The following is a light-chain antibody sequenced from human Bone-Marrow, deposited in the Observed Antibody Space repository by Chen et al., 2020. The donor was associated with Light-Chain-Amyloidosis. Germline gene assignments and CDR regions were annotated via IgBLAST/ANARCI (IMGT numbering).Light chain of an antibody. CDR2: MVS. J-gene: IGKJ4*01. CDR1: QTLLDSDDGNTY. V-gene: IGKV2-40*01. Sequence: DTVMTQTPLSLSVTPGEPASISCRSSQTLLDSDDGNTYLDWFLQKPGQSPQLLIYMVSHRASGVPDRFSGSGSGTDFTLKISRVEAEDVGVYYCMQRIEFPFTFGGGTKVEIK. CDR3: MQRIEFPFT.